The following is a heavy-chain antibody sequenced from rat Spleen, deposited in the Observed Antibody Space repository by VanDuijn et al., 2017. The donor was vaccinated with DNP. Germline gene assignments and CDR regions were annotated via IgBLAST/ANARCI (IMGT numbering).Heavy chain of an antibody. CDR3: VVQGTDNIRHYFGY. Sequence: EVQLVESGGGLVQPGGSLKLSCAASGFSFSDYNLAWVRQAPKRGLEWVATNAYEGLRTFYRDSVKGRFTISRDNAKSTLYLQMDSLRSEDTATYYCVVQGTDNIRHYFGYWGQGVMVTVSS. V-gene: IGHV5S10*01. D-gene: IGHD1-5*01. CDR2: NAYEGLRT. J-gene: IGHJ2*01. CDR1: GFSFSDYN.